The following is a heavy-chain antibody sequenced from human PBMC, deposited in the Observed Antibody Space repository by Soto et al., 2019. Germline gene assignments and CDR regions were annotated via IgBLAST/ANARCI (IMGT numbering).Heavy chain of an antibody. D-gene: IGHD2-2*03. CDR2: IYSSENT. CDR1: GGSVSSNSYS. V-gene: IGHV4-39*01. Sequence: PSETLSLTCTVSGGSVSSNSYSWGWIRQSPGKGLEWIGTIYSSENTYYNPSLVSRVTISVDTSMNEFSLRLSSVTAADTAVYYCARLNGYCVSTSCHCYYGVDVWGQGTTVTVSS. CDR3: ARLNGYCVSTSCHCYYGVDV. J-gene: IGHJ6*02.